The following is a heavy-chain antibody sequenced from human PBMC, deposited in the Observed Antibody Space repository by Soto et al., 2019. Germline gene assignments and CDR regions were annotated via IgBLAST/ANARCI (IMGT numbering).Heavy chain of an antibody. CDR2: IIPIFGTA. CDR1: GGTFSSYA. V-gene: IGHV1-69*01. CDR3: PLVDYFWSGYDRHYYYFGLDF. J-gene: IGHJ6*02. Sequence: QVQLVQSGAEVKKPGSSVKVSCKASGGTFSSYAISWVRQAPGQGLEWMGGIIPIFGTANYAQKFQGRVTSTADEYTSTAHMELISRRAEHTALYYCPLVDYFWSGYDRHYYYFGLDFWGQGTTVTVSS. D-gene: IGHD3-3*01.